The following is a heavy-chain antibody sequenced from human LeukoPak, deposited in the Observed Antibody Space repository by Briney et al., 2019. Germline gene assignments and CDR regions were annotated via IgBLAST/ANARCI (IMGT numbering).Heavy chain of an antibody. CDR2: INPNSGGT. D-gene: IGHD3-22*01. Sequence: ASVKVSCKASGYTFTGYYMHWVRQAPGQGLEWMGWINPNSGGTNYAQKFQGRVTMTRDTSISTAYMELSRLRSDDTAVCYCASGSYDSSGYLPHYWGQGTLVTVSS. V-gene: IGHV1-2*02. CDR1: GYTFTGYY. J-gene: IGHJ4*02. CDR3: ASGSYDSSGYLPHY.